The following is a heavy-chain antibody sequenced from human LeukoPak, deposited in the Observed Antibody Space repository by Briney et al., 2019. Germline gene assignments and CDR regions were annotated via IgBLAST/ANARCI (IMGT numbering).Heavy chain of an antibody. V-gene: IGHV4-31*03. CDR3: ARPAESGNFDAFDI. CDR1: GGSISSGGYY. D-gene: IGHD1-14*01. J-gene: IGHJ3*02. Sequence: SETLSLTCTVSGGSISSGGYYWSWIRQHPGKGLEWIGYIYYSGGTYYNPSLKSRVTISVDTSKNQFSLKLSSVTAADTAVYYCARPAESGNFDAFDIWGQGTMVTVSS. CDR2: IYYSGGT.